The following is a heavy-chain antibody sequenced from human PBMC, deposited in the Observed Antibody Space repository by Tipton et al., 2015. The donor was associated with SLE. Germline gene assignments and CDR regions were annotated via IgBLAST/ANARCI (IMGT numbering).Heavy chain of an antibody. CDR1: GGSISSGSYY. V-gene: IGHV4-61*02. CDR2: TYISGST. D-gene: IGHD3-10*01. J-gene: IGHJ4*02. Sequence: TLSLTCTVSGGSISSGSYYWSWIRQPAGKGLEYIGRTYISGSTNYTPSLKSRVTISVDTSKNQFSLKLSSVTAADTAVYYCARDPVTYGYFDYWGQGTLVTVSS. CDR3: ARDPVTYGYFDY.